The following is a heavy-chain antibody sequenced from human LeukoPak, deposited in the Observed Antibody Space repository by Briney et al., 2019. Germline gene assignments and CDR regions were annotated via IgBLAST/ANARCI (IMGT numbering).Heavy chain of an antibody. Sequence: AGSLRLSCAASGFTFTDYWMTWVRQVPGKGLEWVANIHKAGTESYYVDSVKGRFAISRDNAKNSLYLQLSSLRVDDTAVYYCARVGTWELQRVFDFWGQGTLVTVSS. CDR3: ARVGTWELQRVFDF. CDR2: IHKAGTES. J-gene: IGHJ4*02. V-gene: IGHV3-7*01. D-gene: IGHD1-26*01. CDR1: GFTFTDYW.